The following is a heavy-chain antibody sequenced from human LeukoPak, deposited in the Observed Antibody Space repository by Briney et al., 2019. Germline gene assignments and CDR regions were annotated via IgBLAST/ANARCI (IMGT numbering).Heavy chain of an antibody. CDR2: ISSSGGTI. J-gene: IGHJ4*02. CDR3: ARPPPKLMITPWLG. D-gene: IGHD3-16*01. V-gene: IGHV3-11*01. Sequence: GGSLRLSCAASGFTFSDYYTSWIRQAPGKGLEWVSYISSSGGTIYYADSVKGRFTISRDNAKNSLYLQMNSLRAEDTAVYYCARPPPKLMITPWLGWGQGTMVTVSS. CDR1: GFTFSDYY.